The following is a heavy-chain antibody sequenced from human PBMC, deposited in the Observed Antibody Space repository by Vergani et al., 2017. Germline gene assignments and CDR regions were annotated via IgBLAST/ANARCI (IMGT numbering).Heavy chain of an antibody. J-gene: IGHJ6*02. D-gene: IGHD2-2*01. CDR1: GFTFSSYG. CDR3: AKDPYRPPLKYCSSTSCYGMDV. Sequence: VQLLESGGGVVQPGGSLRLSCAASGFTFSSYGMHWVRQAPGKGLEWVAFIRYDGSNKYYADSVKGRFTISRDNSKNTLYLQMNSLRAEDTAVYYCAKDPYRPPLKYCSSTSCYGMDVWGQGP. V-gene: IGHV3-30*02. CDR2: IRYDGSNK.